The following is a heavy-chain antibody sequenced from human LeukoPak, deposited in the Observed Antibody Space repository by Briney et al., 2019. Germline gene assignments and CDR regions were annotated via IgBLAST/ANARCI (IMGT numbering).Heavy chain of an antibody. J-gene: IGHJ3*02. Sequence: SETLSLTCAVAGYSISSGYYWGRIRQPPGKGLEWIGSIYHSGSTYYNPSLKSRVTISVDTSKNQFSLKLSSVTAADTAVYYCARKIITMIVVADDAFDIWGQGTMVTVSS. D-gene: IGHD3-22*01. CDR2: IYHSGST. V-gene: IGHV4-38-2*01. CDR3: ARKIITMIVVADDAFDI. CDR1: GYSISSGYY.